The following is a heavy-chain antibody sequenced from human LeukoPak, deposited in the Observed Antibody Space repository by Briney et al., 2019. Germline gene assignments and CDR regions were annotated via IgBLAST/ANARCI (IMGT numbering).Heavy chain of an antibody. V-gene: IGHV3-7*04. CDR2: INQDGSEI. CDR3: ARGKLGQAY. J-gene: IGHJ4*02. D-gene: IGHD6-13*01. CDR1: GFTFSSYW. Sequence: GGSLRLSCAASGFTFSSYWMSWVRQAPGEGLEWVANINQDGSEIYYVDSVKGRFTISRDNAKSSLYLQMNSLRAEDTAIYYCARGKLGQAYWGQGTLVTVSS.